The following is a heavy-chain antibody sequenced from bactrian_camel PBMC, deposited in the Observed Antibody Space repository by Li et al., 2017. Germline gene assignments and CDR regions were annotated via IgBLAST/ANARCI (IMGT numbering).Heavy chain of an antibody. Sequence: HVQLVESGGGSVQAGGSLRLSCEGSGYTRSGAMAWFRQLPGKEREAIAATNSGGKVWYADSVKGRFTISQDNAKNTLYLQMNSLKPEGTAMYYCAAALMCFRPPPLHPTHYNYWGQGTQVTVS. V-gene: IGHV3S55*01. J-gene: IGHJ4*01. CDR1: GYTRSGA. D-gene: IGHD3*01. CDR3: AAALMCFRPPPLHPTHYNY. CDR2: TNSGGKV.